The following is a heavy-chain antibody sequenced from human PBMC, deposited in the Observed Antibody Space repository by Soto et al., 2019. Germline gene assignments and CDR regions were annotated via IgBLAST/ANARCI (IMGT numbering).Heavy chain of an antibody. J-gene: IGHJ4*02. CDR2: IWYDGSNK. V-gene: IGHV3-33*01. CDR1: GFTFSSYG. D-gene: IGHD3-3*01. CDR3: ARVGGITIFGVVIQEPYYFDY. Sequence: PGGSLRLSCAASGFTFSSYGMHWVRQAPGKGLEWVAVIWYDGSNKYYADSVKGRFTISRDNSKNTLYLQMNSLRAEDTAVYYCARVGGITIFGVVIQEPYYFDYWGQGT.